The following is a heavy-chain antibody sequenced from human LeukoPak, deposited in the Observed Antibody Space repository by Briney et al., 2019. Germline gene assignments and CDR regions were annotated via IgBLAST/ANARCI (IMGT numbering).Heavy chain of an antibody. CDR3: ARHNSMITFGGVIVSPYFDY. J-gene: IGHJ4*02. Sequence: SETLSLTCAVYGGSFSGYYWSWIRQPPGKGLEWIGEINHSGSTNYNPSLKSRVTISVDTSKNQFSLKLGSVTAADTAVYYCARHNSMITFGGVIVSPYFDYWGQGTLVTVSS. D-gene: IGHD3-16*02. CDR1: GGSFSGYY. CDR2: INHSGST. V-gene: IGHV4-34*01.